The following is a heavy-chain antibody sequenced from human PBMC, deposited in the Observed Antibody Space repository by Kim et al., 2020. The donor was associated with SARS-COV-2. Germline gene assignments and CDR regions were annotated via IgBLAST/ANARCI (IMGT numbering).Heavy chain of an antibody. Sequence: GGSLRLSCAVSGFKFSDYWMSWVRQAPGKGLEWVANIKADGSEKNFVDSVKGRFTISRDNVKDSLFLQMNGLRPEDTAVYYCATGRLGYWGQGTLVTVSS. CDR3: ATGRLGY. CDR1: GFKFSDYW. V-gene: IGHV3-7*03. CDR2: IKADGSEK. J-gene: IGHJ4*02.